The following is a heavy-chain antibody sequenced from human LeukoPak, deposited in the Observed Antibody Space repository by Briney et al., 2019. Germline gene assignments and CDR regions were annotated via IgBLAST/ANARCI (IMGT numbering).Heavy chain of an antibody. J-gene: IGHJ4*02. Sequence: GGSLRLSCAASGVTSITYGMHWVRQAPGQGLEGWTFIRSDGSNKYYSDPVKGRFIISRDNSKNMLYLQMNSLRAEHTGLYYCAKDADISVELVVIPSFDSWGQGTLVTVSS. V-gene: IGHV3-30*02. D-gene: IGHD3-22*01. CDR3: AKDADISVELVVIPSFDS. CDR2: IRSDGSNK. CDR1: GVTSITYG.